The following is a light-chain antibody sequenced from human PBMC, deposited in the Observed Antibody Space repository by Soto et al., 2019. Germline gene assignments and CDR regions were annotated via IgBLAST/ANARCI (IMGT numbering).Light chain of an antibody. Sequence: EIVLTKSPGTLSLSPGERATLSCRASQSVSSSFLAWYQQKPGQAPRLLIYGASNRATGIPDRFSGSGSGTDFTHTISRLEPEDFAVYYCQQYDSSPWTFGQGTKVEIK. CDR2: GAS. CDR1: QSVSSSF. V-gene: IGKV3-20*01. CDR3: QQYDSSPWT. J-gene: IGKJ1*01.